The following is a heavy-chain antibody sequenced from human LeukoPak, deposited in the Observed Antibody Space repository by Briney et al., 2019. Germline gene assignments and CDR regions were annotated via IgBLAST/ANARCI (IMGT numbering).Heavy chain of an antibody. V-gene: IGHV3-53*01. J-gene: IGHJ4*02. CDR3: ARTMRDFDY. CDR1: GFAVSSNY. D-gene: IGHD3-3*01. Sequence: GGSLRLSCAASGFAVSSNYMSWVRQAPGKGLEWVSIIYSGGSTYYADSVKGRFTISRHNSKNSLYLQMNSLRAEDTAVYYCARTMRDFDYWGQGTLVTVSS. CDR2: IYSGGST.